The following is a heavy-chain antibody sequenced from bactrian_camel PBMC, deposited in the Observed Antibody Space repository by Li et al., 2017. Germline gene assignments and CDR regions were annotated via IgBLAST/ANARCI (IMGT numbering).Heavy chain of an antibody. Sequence: DSAKGRFTISRDNAKNMLYLQMNSLQPEDTAMYYCAAAWLAPRGCWFRPDYRDWGQGTQVTVS. CDR3: AAAWLAPRGCWFRPDYRD. D-gene: IGHD1*01. J-gene: IGHJ4*01. V-gene: IGHV3-2*01.